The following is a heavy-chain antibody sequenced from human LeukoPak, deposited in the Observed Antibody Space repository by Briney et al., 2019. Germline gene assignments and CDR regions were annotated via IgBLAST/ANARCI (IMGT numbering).Heavy chain of an antibody. D-gene: IGHD5-18*01. CDR1: GYSISSGYY. CDR2: IYHSGST. Sequence: SETLSLTCAVSGYSISSGYYWGWIRQPPGKGLEWIGSIYHSGSTYYNPSLKSRVTISVDTSKNQFSLKLSSVTAADTAVYYCARDTAMVNCYFDYWGQGTLVTVSS. V-gene: IGHV4-38-2*02. J-gene: IGHJ4*02. CDR3: ARDTAMVNCYFDY.